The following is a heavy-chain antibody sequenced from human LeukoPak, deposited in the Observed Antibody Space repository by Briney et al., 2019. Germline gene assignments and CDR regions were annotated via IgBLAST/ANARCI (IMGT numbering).Heavy chain of an antibody. CDR2: ISYDGSNK. CDR3: AKGVTKGLLDY. D-gene: IGHD4-11*01. J-gene: IGHJ4*02. Sequence: GGSLRLSCAASGFALSDHYMDWVRQAPGKGLEWVAVISYDGSNKYYADSVKGRFTISRDNSKNTLYLQMNSLRAEDTAVYYCAKGVTKGLLDYWGQGTLVTVSS. V-gene: IGHV3-30*18. CDR1: GFALSDHY.